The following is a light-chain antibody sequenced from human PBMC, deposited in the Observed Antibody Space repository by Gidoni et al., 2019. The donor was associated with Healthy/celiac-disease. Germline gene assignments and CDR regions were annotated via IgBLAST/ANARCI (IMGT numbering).Light chain of an antibody. Sequence: DIQLTQSPSFLSASVGDRVTITCRASQGISSDLAWYQQKPGKAPKLLIYAASTLQSGVPSRFSGSGSGTEFTLTISSLQPEDFATYYCQQLNSYPWTFXQXTKVEIK. CDR3: QQLNSYPWT. CDR1: QGISSD. J-gene: IGKJ1*01. V-gene: IGKV1-9*01. CDR2: AAS.